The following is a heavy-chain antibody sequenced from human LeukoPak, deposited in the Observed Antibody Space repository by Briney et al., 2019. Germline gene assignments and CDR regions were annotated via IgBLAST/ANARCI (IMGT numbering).Heavy chain of an antibody. J-gene: IGHJ5*02. CDR1: GGSISSSSYY. CDR3: ARLSLIAAAGTFLTGWFDP. V-gene: IGHV4-39*01. Sequence: SETLSLTCTVSGGSISSSSYYWGWIRQPPGKGLEWIGSIYHSGSTYYNPSLKSLVTISVDTSKNQFSLKLSSVTAADTAVYYCARLSLIAAAGTFLTGWFDPWGQGTLVTVSS. D-gene: IGHD6-13*01. CDR2: IYHSGST.